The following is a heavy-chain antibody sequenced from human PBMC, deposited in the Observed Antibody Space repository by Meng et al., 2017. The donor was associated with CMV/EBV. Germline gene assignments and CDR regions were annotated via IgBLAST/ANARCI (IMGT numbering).Heavy chain of an antibody. CDR3: ARALLIPKGDDDY. V-gene: IGHV3-30*04. CDR1: GFTFSSYA. J-gene: IGHJ4*02. CDR2: ISYDGSNK. Sequence: GESLKISCAASGFTFSSYAMHWVRPAPGKGLEWVAVISYDGSNKYYADSVKGRFTISRDNSKNTLYLQMNSLRAEDTAVYYCARALLIPKGDDDYWGQGTLVTVSS. D-gene: IGHD2-21*02.